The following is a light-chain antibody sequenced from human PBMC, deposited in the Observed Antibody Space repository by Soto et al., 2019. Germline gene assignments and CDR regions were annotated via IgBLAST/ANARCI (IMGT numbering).Light chain of an antibody. V-gene: IGKV1-5*03. CDR3: QQDNSYSSWT. Sequence: DIQMTQSPSTLSASVGDRVTITCRASQSISSCLAWYQQKPGKAPKLLIYKAPSLESGVPSRFSGSGSGTEFTLTISRLQPDDFAAYYCQQDNSYSSWTFGQGTKVYIK. CDR1: QSISSC. CDR2: KAP. J-gene: IGKJ1*01.